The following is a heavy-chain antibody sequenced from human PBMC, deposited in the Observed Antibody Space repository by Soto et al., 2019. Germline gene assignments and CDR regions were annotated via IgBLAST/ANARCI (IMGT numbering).Heavy chain of an antibody. Sequence: SETLSLTCTVSGGSISSYYWSWIRQPPGKGLEWIGYIYYSGSTNYNPSLKSRVTISVDTSKNQFSLKLSSVTAADTAVYYCARGIYSSSWPHDAFDIWGLGTMVTVSS. CDR3: ARGIYSSSWPHDAFDI. CDR2: IYYSGST. V-gene: IGHV4-59*01. J-gene: IGHJ3*02. CDR1: GGSISSYY. D-gene: IGHD6-13*01.